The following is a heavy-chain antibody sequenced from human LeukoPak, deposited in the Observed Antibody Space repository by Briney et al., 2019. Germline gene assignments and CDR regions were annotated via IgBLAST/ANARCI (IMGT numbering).Heavy chain of an antibody. D-gene: IGHD6-19*01. CDR2: IGAYKGDT. Sequence: ASVKVSCKASGYTFTTYGFNWVRQAPGQGLEGMGWIGAYKGDTKYAQKFQGRVTMTTDTSTSTAYMEVRSRRSDDTAVYCCARDLMPVAATGLCDYWGQGTLVTVSS. V-gene: IGHV1-18*01. J-gene: IGHJ4*02. CDR3: ARDLMPVAATGLCDY. CDR1: GYTFTTYG.